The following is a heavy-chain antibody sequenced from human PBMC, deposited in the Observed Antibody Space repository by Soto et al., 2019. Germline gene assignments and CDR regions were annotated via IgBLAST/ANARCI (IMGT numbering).Heavy chain of an antibody. CDR1: GLTFSSYA. Sequence: GGSLRLSCAASGLTFSSYAMHWVRQAPGKGLEWVAVISYDGSNKYYADSVKGRFTISRDNSKNTLYLQMNSLRAEDTAVYYCASDTSIVGVTAPYLDFRGEGTLGTVSS. CDR2: ISYDGSNK. D-gene: IGHD2-21*02. V-gene: IGHV3-30-3*01. J-gene: IGHJ4*02. CDR3: ASDTSIVGVTAPYLDF.